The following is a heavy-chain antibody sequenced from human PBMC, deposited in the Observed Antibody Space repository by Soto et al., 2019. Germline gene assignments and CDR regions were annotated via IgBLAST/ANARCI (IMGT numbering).Heavy chain of an antibody. CDR1: GFTFSSYS. Sequence: PGGSLRLSCAASGFTFSSYSMNWVRQAPGKGLEWVSYISSSSSTIYYADSVEGRFTISRDNAKNSLYLQMNSLRDEDTAVYYCAVIVLMVYAMEVYYYYYGMDVWGQGTTVTVSS. V-gene: IGHV3-48*02. CDR2: ISSSSSTI. J-gene: IGHJ6*02. CDR3: AVIVLMVYAMEVYYYYYGMDV. D-gene: IGHD2-8*01.